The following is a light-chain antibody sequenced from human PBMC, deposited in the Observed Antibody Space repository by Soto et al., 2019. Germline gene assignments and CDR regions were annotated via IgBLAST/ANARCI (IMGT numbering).Light chain of an antibody. CDR1: QSVSSSY. V-gene: IGKV3-20*01. CDR3: QHYGSSPGYT. Sequence: EIVLTQSPGTLSLSPGERATLSCRASQSVSSSYLAWYRQKPGQAPRLLIYGASRRATGIPDRFSGSGSGTDFTLTISRLEPADLAVDYCQHYGSSPGYTFGQGTKLEIK. J-gene: IGKJ2*01. CDR2: GAS.